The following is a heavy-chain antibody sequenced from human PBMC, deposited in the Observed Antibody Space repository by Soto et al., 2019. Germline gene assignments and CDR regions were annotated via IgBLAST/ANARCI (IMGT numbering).Heavy chain of an antibody. CDR3: ARVGIAARPYYYYGMDV. D-gene: IGHD6-6*01. V-gene: IGHV3-21*01. CDR2: ISSSSSYI. J-gene: IGHJ6*02. CDR1: GFTFSSYS. Sequence: GGSLRLSCAASGFTFSSYSMNWVRQAPGKGLEWVSSISSSSSYIYYADSVKGRFTISRDNAKNSLYLQMNSLRAEDTAVYYCARVGIAARPYYYYGMDVWGQGTTVTVSS.